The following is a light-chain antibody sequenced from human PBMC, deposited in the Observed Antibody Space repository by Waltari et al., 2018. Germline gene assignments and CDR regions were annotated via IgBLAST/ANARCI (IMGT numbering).Light chain of an antibody. CDR2: INSDRSH. V-gene: IGLV4-69*01. Sequence: RPRKGPRYLMKINSDRSHRKGYDIPDRFSAANSVTEYYLTISSLQSEDEADYYCQTGGHGTLVFGGGTKLTVL. CDR3: QTGGHGTLV. J-gene: IGLJ3*02.